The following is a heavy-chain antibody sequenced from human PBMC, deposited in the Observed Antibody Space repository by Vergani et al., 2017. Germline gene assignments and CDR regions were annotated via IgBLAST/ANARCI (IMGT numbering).Heavy chain of an antibody. CDR2: LRYDGSNE. CDR1: GFSFSTYG. Sequence: QVQLVESGGNLVQPGGSLRLSCAASGFSFSTYGMHWVRQAPGRGLEWVAFLRYDGSNEYYGDAVKGRFIISRDNSKNMLSLEMHSLRPEDTAVYYCANSYCSSLSCYAFYGMEVWGQGTTVTVSS. J-gene: IGHJ6*02. V-gene: IGHV3-30*02. CDR3: ANSYCSSLSCYAFYGMEV. D-gene: IGHD2-2*01.